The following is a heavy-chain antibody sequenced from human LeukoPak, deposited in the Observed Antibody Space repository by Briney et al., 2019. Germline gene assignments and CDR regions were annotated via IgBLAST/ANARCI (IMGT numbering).Heavy chain of an antibody. V-gene: IGHV3-23*01. CDR3: AKRGVVTRVILVGYHKEAYYFDS. D-gene: IGHD3-22*01. Sequence: GGSLRLSCAVSGITLSNYGMSWVRQAPGKGLEWVAGISDSGGSTNYADSVKGRFTISRDNPKNTLYLQMNSLRAEDTAVYFCAKRGVVTRVILVGYHKEAYYFDSWGQGALVTVSS. CDR2: ISDSGGST. J-gene: IGHJ4*02. CDR1: GITLSNYG.